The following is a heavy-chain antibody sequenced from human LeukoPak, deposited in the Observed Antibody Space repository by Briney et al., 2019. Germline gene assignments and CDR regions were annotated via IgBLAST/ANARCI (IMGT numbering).Heavy chain of an antibody. J-gene: IGHJ4*02. CDR2: IWGDENHK. CDR1: GFTLSSSG. Sequence: GGSLRLSCAASGFTLSSSGMHWVRQAPGKGLEWVAVIWGDENHKYYGDSVRGRFTISRDNAKNTLYLQMDSLRAEDTAVYYCARDVGSAPFDYWGQGTLVTVSS. CDR3: ARDVGSAPFDY. V-gene: IGHV3-33*01. D-gene: IGHD6-25*01.